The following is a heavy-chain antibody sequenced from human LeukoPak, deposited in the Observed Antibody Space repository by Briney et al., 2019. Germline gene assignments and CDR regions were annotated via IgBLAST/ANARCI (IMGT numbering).Heavy chain of an antibody. V-gene: IGHV1-18*01. CDR1: GYTFTSYG. CDR3: ARAAGYCSGGSCYSGRSHYYGMDV. CDR2: ISAYNGNT. Sequence: ASVKVSCKASGYTFTSYGISWVRQAPGQGLEWMGWISAYNGNTNYAQKLQGRVTMTTDTSTSTACMELRSLRSDDTAVYYCARAAGYCSGGSCYSGRSHYYGMDVWGQGTTVTVSS. J-gene: IGHJ6*02. D-gene: IGHD2-15*01.